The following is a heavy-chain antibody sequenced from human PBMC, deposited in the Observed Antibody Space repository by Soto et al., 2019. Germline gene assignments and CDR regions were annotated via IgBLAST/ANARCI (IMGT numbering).Heavy chain of an antibody. CDR2: IYYSGST. CDR3: ARVPYYYDSSGYSRNYYYYGMDV. Sequence: SETLSLTCTVSGGSISSGDYYWSWIRQPPGKGLEWIGYIYYSGSTYYNPSLKSRVTISVDTSKNQFSLKLSSVTAADTAVYYCARVPYYYDSSGYSRNYYYYGMDVWGQGTTVPVSS. CDR1: GGSISSGDYY. J-gene: IGHJ6*02. V-gene: IGHV4-30-4*01. D-gene: IGHD3-22*01.